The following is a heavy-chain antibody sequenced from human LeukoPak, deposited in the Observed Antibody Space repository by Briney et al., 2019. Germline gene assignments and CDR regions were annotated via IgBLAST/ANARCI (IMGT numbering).Heavy chain of an antibody. CDR1: RGSISGSIRSYY. Sequence: SETLSLTCTVSRGSISGSIRSYYWSWLRQPPGKGLEWIGYISSSGSVNDNPSLRSRVTISVDTSKNQFFLNLSSVSAADTAVYYCARIPLGYSGAYYFDYWGQGTLVTVS. CDR2: ISSSGSV. V-gene: IGHV4-4*09. J-gene: IGHJ4*02. CDR3: ARIPLGYSGAYYFDY. D-gene: IGHD5-12*01.